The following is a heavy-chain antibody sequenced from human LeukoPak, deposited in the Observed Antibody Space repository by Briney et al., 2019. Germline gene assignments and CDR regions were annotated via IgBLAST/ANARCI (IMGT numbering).Heavy chain of an antibody. CDR1: GFTFSSYA. CDR3: ARRESGSSGRYYFDY. Sequence: GGSLRLSCAASGFTFSSYAMHWVRQAPGKGLEWVSVIHSGGSTYYADSVKGRFTISRDNSKNTLYLQMNSLTAEDTAMYYCARRESGSSGRYYFDYWGQGTLVTVSS. J-gene: IGHJ4*02. CDR2: IHSGGST. D-gene: IGHD3-10*01. V-gene: IGHV3-53*01.